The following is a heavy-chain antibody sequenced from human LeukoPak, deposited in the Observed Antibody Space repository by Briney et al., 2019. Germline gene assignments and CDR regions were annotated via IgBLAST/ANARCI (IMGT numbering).Heavy chain of an antibody. D-gene: IGHD4-23*01. V-gene: IGHV3-30*02. J-gene: IGHJ6*03. CDR3: ARPVVTPVGGDSDYMDV. CDR2: IRYDGSNK. Sequence: GGSLRLSCAASGFTFSSYGMHWVRQAPGKGLEWVAFIRYDGSNKYYADSVKGRFTISRDNSKNTLYLQMNSLRAEDTAVYYCARPVVTPVGGDSDYMDVWGKGTTVTVSS. CDR1: GFTFSSYG.